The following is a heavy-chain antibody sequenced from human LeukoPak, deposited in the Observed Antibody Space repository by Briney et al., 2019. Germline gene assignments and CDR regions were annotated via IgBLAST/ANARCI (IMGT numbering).Heavy chain of an antibody. J-gene: IGHJ4*02. CDR1: GGSFSGYY. CDR2: INHSGST. D-gene: IGHD1-26*01. CDR3: ARGGGSGSYWVPTFDY. V-gene: IGHV4-34*01. Sequence: SETLSLTCAVYGGSFSGYYWSWIRQPPGKGLEWIGEINHSGSTYYNPSLNSRVTVSVDTSKNQFSLKLSSVTAADTAVYYCARGGGSGSYWVPTFDYWGQGTLVTVSS.